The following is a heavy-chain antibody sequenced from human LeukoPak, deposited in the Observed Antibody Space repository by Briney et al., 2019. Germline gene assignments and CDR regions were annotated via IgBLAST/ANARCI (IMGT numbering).Heavy chain of an antibody. CDR3: ARPYYYDSSGYYSI. CDR2: ISAYNGNT. CDR1: GYTFTSYG. V-gene: IGHV1-18*01. Sequence: ASVKVSCKASGYTFTSYGISWVRQAPGQGLEWMGWISAYNGNTNYVQKLQGRVTMTTDTSTSTAYMELRSLRSDDTAVYYCARPYYYDSSGYYSIWGQGTLVTVSS. D-gene: IGHD3-22*01. J-gene: IGHJ4*02.